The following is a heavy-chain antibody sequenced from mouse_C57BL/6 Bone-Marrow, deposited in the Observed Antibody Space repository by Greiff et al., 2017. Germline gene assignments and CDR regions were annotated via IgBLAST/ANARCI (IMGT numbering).Heavy chain of an antibody. V-gene: IGHV14-2*01. CDR2: IDPEDGET. Sequence: EVQLQQSGAELVKPGASVKLSCTASGFNIKDYYMHWVKQRTEQGLEWIGRIDPEDGETKYAPEFQGKATITADTSSNTAYLQLSSLTSEDTAVYYCARLGMVTEDYWGQGTTLTVSS. J-gene: IGHJ2*01. CDR1: GFNIKDYY. CDR3: ARLGMVTEDY. D-gene: IGHD2-3*01.